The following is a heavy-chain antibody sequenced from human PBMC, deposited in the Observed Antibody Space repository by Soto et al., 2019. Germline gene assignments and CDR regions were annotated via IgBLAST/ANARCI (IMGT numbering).Heavy chain of an antibody. V-gene: IGHV3-7*05. Sequence: GGSLRLSCAASGFTFSSYWMSWVRQAPGKGLEWVANIKQDGSEKYYVDSVKGRFTISRDNAKNSLYLQMNSLRAEDTAVYYCARDRAYDFWSGYSTFDIWGQGTMVTVSS. CDR1: GFTFSSYW. CDR3: ARDRAYDFWSGYSTFDI. J-gene: IGHJ3*02. CDR2: IKQDGSEK. D-gene: IGHD3-3*01.